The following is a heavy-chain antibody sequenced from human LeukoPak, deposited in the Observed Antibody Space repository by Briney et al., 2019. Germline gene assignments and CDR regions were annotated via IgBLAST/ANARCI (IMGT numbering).Heavy chain of an antibody. D-gene: IGHD3-10*01. CDR3: ARNGRVRRVVKDLFEY. Sequence: GASVKVSCKASGDTFTSYAITWVRQAPGQGLEWMGWIGAYNGNTNYAQKLQGRVTMTTDTSTSTAYMELRSLRSDDTAMYYCARNGRVRRVVKDLFEYWGQGTLVAVSS. CDR2: IGAYNGNT. J-gene: IGHJ4*02. CDR1: GDTFTSYA. V-gene: IGHV1-18*01.